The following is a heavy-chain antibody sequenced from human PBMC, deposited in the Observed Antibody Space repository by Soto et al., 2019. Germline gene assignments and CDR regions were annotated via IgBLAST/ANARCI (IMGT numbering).Heavy chain of an antibody. CDR1: GFTVSNNY. V-gene: IGHV3-53*01. CDR2: IYSGGYT. D-gene: IGHD2-2*01. J-gene: IGHJ4*02. Sequence: EVQLVESGGGLIQPGGSLRLSCAVSGFTVSNNYMSWVRQAPGKGLEGVSVIYSGGYTAYGDSVKGRFTISRDNSKNTIYPQTKGRRADAPAFFYWATQPGGGGYWGQGTLVTVSS. CDR3: ATQPGGGGY.